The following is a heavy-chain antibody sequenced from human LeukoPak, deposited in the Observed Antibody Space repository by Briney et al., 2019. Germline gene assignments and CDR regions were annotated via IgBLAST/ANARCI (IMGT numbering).Heavy chain of an antibody. V-gene: IGHV3-30*03. J-gene: IGHJ4*02. D-gene: IGHD1-26*01. CDR2: ISKDRGTD. CDR1: GFIFSNHG. Sequence: QAGGSLRLSCAGSGFIFSNHGTHWVRQAPGKGLEWVAVISKDRGTDYYADSVKGRFTISRDNSKSTMYLQMDSLRPDDTAVYYCTREGSGSYLSYDYWGQGTLVTVSS. CDR3: TREGSGSYLSYDY.